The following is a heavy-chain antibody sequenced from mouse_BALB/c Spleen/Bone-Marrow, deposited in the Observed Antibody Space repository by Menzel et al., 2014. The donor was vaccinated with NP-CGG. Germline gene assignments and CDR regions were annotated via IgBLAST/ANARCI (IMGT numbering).Heavy chain of an antibody. Sequence: QVQLQQSGAELVRPGASVKISCKGSGHTFTDYAVHWVKQSHTKSLEWIGLISSYYGDATYNQKFKGKATMTVDKSSSTAFLELARLTSEDSAIYYCARSGKVRNAMDYWGQGTSVTVSS. CDR2: ISSYYGDA. J-gene: IGHJ4*01. V-gene: IGHV1-67*01. D-gene: IGHD2-14*01. CDR1: GHTFTDYA. CDR3: ARSGKVRNAMDY.